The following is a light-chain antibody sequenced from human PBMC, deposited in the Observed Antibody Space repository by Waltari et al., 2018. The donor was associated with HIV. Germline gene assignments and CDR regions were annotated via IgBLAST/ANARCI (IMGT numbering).Light chain of an antibody. V-gene: IGLV2-8*01. Sequence: QSALTQPPSASGSPGQSVTIPCTGTSSDVGGYNYVSWYQQHPGKAPKLMIYEVSKRPSGVPDRFSGSKSGNTASLTVSGLQAEDEADYYCSSYAGSNILVVFGGGTKLTVL. CDR1: SSDVGGYNY. CDR2: EVS. CDR3: SSYAGSNILVV. J-gene: IGLJ2*01.